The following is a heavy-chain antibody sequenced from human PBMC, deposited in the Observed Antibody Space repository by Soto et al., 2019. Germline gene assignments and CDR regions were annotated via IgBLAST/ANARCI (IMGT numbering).Heavy chain of an antibody. V-gene: IGHV3-43*01. CDR1: GFTFDDYT. Sequence: EMQLVESGGVVVQPGGSLRLSCAASGFTFDDYTMHWVRQVPGKGLDWVSTISWDGGTTYYADSVKSRFTISRDNSKSSLYLQMNGLRTEDSAFYYCAKGGDYWYFDLWGRGTLATVSS. D-gene: IGHD3-16*01. CDR2: ISWDGGTT. CDR3: AKGGDYWYFDL. J-gene: IGHJ2*01.